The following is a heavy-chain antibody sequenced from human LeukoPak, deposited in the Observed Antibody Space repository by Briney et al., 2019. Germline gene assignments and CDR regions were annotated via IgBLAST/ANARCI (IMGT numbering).Heavy chain of an antibody. CDR1: GFTFTSSA. CDR3: ARDPYCSSTSCYVGGFDY. V-gene: IGHV1-58*02. J-gene: IGHJ4*02. CDR2: IVVGSGNT. Sequence: ASVKVSCKASGFTFTSSAMQWVRQARGQRLEWIGWIVVGSGNTNYAQKFQERVTITRDMSTSTAYMELSSLRSEDTAVYYCARDPYCSSTSCYVGGFDYWGQGTLVTVSS. D-gene: IGHD2-2*01.